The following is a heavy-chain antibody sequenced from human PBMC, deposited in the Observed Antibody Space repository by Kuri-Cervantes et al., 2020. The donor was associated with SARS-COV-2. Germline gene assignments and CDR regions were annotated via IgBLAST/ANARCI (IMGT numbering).Heavy chain of an antibody. CDR3: ARAHTHDDYDFWSGYYDPFYYYYMDV. Sequence: ETLSLTCAASGVTFSSYGMHWVRQAPGKGLEWVANIKQDGSGKYYVDSVKGRFTISRDNAKNSLYLQMNSLRAEDTAVYYCARAHTHDDYDFWSGYYDPFYYYYMDVWGKGTTVTVSS. CDR2: IKQDGSGK. J-gene: IGHJ6*03. V-gene: IGHV3-7*01. D-gene: IGHD3-3*01. CDR1: GVTFSSYG.